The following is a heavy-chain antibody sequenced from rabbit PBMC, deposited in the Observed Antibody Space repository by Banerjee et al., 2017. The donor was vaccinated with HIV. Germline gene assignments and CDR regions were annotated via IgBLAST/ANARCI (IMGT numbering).Heavy chain of an antibody. CDR3: ARHDVDSSYDL. CDR1: GFDFSSYG. J-gene: IGHJ6*01. V-gene: IGHV1S45*01. Sequence: QEQLVESGGGLVQPGGSLKLSCKASGFDFSSYGVSWVRQAPGKGLEWIECIDTGSSGRTYYASWAKGRFTISKTSSTTVTLQMTSLTAADTATYFCARHDVDSSYDLWGPGTLVTV. CDR2: IDTGSSGRT. D-gene: IGHD8-1*01.